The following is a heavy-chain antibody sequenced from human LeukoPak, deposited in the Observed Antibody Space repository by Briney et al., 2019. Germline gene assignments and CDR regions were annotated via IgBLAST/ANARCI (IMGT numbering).Heavy chain of an antibody. Sequence: SETLSLTCAVYGGSLSGYYWSWIRQPPGKGLEWIGEINHSGSTNYNPSLKSRVTISVDTSKNQFSLKLSSVTAADTAVYYYARVVAKTFDYWGQGTLVTVSS. CDR3: ARVVAKTFDY. CDR2: INHSGST. CDR1: GGSLSGYY. V-gene: IGHV4-34*01. D-gene: IGHD5-12*01. J-gene: IGHJ4*02.